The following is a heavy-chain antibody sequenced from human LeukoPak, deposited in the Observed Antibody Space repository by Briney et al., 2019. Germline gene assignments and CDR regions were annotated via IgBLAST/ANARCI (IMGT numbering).Heavy chain of an antibody. CDR2: TRKKANGYST. V-gene: IGHV3-72*01. D-gene: IGHD3-3*01. CDR3: ASSLIRSERYCMDV. J-gene: IGHJ6*03. Sequence: PGGSLRHSCAASRFTFSDHYMDWVRQAPGKGLEWVGRTRKKANGYSTEYAASVKGRFTISRDDSKNSLYLQMNNLKTEDTAVYYCASSLIRSERYCMDVWGKGTTVTISS. CDR1: RFTFSDHY.